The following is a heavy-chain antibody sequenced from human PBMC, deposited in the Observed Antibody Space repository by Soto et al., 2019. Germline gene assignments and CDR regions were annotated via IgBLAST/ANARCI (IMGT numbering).Heavy chain of an antibody. J-gene: IGHJ4*02. CDR1: GFSFHDHY. D-gene: IGHD1-26*01. CDR2: TRNKPNGYTT. CDR3: SREGGIDGPYDY. V-gene: IGHV3-72*01. Sequence: ESGGGLVQPGGSLRLSCAASGFSFHDHYMDWVRQAPGKGLEWVGRTRNKPNGYTTEYAASVKGRFTISRDDSERSVYLQMNSLKSEDTAVYFCSREGGIDGPYDYWGQGTLVIVSS.